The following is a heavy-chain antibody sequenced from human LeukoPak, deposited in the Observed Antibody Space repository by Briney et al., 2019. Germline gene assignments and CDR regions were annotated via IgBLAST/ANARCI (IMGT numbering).Heavy chain of an antibody. Sequence: GGSLRLSCAASGFTFSIYTMNWVRQAPGKGLEWISYISNSSNTIYYADSVKGRFTISRDNAKNSLFLQMNSLRVEDTAVYYCATTEFLDHWGQGTLVTVSS. CDR2: ISNSSNTI. J-gene: IGHJ4*02. V-gene: IGHV3-48*01. D-gene: IGHD3-10*01. CDR1: GFTFSIYT. CDR3: ATTEFLDH.